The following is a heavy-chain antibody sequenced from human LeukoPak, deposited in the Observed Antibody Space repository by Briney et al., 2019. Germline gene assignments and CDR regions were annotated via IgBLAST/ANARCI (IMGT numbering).Heavy chain of an antibody. Sequence: SETLSLTCTVSGGSISSYYWSWIRQPPGKGLEWIGYIYYSGSTNYNPSLKSRVTISVDTSKNQFSLKLSSVTAADTAVYYCARDKGEYYDSSGYLDYWGQGTLVTVSS. J-gene: IGHJ4*02. D-gene: IGHD3-22*01. CDR3: ARDKGEYYDSSGYLDY. V-gene: IGHV4-59*01. CDR2: IYYSGST. CDR1: GGSISSYY.